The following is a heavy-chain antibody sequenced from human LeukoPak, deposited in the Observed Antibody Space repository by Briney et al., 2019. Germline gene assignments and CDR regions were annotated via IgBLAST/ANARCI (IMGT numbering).Heavy chain of an antibody. V-gene: IGHV1-8*01. CDR2: MNPNSGNT. Sequence: ASVKDSCMASGYNFTSYDINWVRQATGQGLEWMGWMNPNSGNTGYAQKFQGRLTMTRNTSISTAYMELSSLTSEDTAVYYCARPSGNCGGDCYRLSYWGQGALVTVCS. CDR3: ARPSGNCGGDCYRLSY. D-gene: IGHD2-21*02. CDR1: GYNFTSYD. J-gene: IGHJ4*02.